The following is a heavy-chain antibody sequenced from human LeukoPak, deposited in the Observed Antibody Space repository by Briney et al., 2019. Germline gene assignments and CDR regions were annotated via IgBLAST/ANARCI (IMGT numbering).Heavy chain of an antibody. CDR2: INPNSGGT. J-gene: IGHJ6*03. Sequence: ASVKVSCKASGYTFTSYGISWVRQAPGQGLEWMGWINPNSGGTNYAQKFQGRVTMTRDTSISTAYMELSRLRSDDTAVYYCARAYRDIVVVPAAILAGYYYYMDVWGKGTTVTVSS. CDR1: GYTFTSYG. V-gene: IGHV1-2*02. CDR3: ARAYRDIVVVPAAILAGYYYYMDV. D-gene: IGHD2-2*02.